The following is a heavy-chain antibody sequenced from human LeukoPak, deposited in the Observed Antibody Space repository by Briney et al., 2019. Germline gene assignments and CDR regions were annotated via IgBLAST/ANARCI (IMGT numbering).Heavy chain of an antibody. CDR1: GGSISSSSYC. J-gene: IGHJ3*02. CDR3: ARDHKWVVTAIPPAFDI. CDR2: NDYSGST. Sequence: SETLSLTCTVSGGSISSSSYCWGWIRQPPGQGLEWIGNNDYSGSTYYNPSLKTRVTISIDTSKNQFSLKLSSVTAADTAVYYCARDHKWVVTAIPPAFDIWGQGTMVTVSS. V-gene: IGHV4-39*07. D-gene: IGHD2-21*02.